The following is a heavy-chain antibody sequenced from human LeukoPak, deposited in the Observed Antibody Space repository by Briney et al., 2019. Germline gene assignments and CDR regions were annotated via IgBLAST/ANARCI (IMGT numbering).Heavy chain of an antibody. J-gene: IGHJ3*02. CDR2: IYHSGST. V-gene: IGHV4-30-2*01. CDR3: ARVPDRGGKSAFDI. CDR1: GGSISSGGYS. Sequence: PSETLSLTCAVSGGSISSGGYSWSWIRQPPGKGLEWIRYIYHSGSTYYNPSLKSRVTISVDRSKNQFSLKLSSVSAADTAVYYCARVPDRGGKSAFDIWGQETMVTVSS. D-gene: IGHD1-26*01.